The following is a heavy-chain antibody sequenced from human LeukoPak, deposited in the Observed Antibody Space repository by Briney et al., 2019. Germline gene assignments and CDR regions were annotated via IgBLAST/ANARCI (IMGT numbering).Heavy chain of an antibody. CDR3: ARHDGSSFIYYVDH. D-gene: IGHD1-26*01. CDR1: GFSVSSRV. V-gene: IGHV3-23*01. J-gene: IGHJ4*02. CDR2: ISNSGYNT. Sequence: GGSLRLSCAASGFSVSSRVMSWVRQAPGKGLEWVSTISNSGYNTWYADSVKGRFTISRDNSQNTLYLQMSSLRAEDTALYYCARHDGSSFIYYVDHWGQGALVTVSS.